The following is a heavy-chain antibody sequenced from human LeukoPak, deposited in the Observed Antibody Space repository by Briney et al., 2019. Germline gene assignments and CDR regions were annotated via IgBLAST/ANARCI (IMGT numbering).Heavy chain of an antibody. Sequence: PGGSLRLSCEASGFTFSDFGMRWVRQAPGKGLEWVAVIWSDGTNEYYADSVKGRFTISRDNFKNTVSLQMNSLRAEDTAVYYCANAAQRGFDYSTSLEHWGQGSLVTVSS. CDR2: IWSDGTNE. J-gene: IGHJ4*02. V-gene: IGHV3-33*06. CDR1: GFTFSDFG. CDR3: ANAAQRGFDYSTSLEH. D-gene: IGHD4-11*01.